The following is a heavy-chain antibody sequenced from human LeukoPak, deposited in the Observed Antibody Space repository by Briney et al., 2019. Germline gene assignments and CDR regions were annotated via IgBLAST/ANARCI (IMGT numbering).Heavy chain of an antibody. D-gene: IGHD6-13*01. J-gene: IGHJ4*02. V-gene: IGHV3-49*04. CDR3: ARGQNDGSIAAAPDQN. CDR1: GFSFGDYA. CDR2: IRSKSYGGTT. Sequence: GGSLRLSCTTSGFSFGDYAMTWVRQAPGKGLEWVGFIRSKSYGGTTGYAAPFKGRFTISRDNAKNSLYLQMNSLRAEDTAVYYCARGQNDGSIAAAPDQNWGQGTLVTVSS.